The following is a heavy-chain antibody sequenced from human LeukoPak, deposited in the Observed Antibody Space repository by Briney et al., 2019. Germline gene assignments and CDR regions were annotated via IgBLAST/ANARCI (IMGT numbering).Heavy chain of an antibody. CDR3: TRAATVEQWLVRGGYYMDV. V-gene: IGHV3-49*04. J-gene: IGHJ6*03. Sequence: SLRLSCTASGCTFGDYARSWVRQAPGKGLEWVGFISSKAYGGTTEYAASVKGSFTISRDDSKSIAYLQMNSLKTEDTAVYYCTRAATVEQWLVRGGYYMDVWGKGTTVMVSS. CDR2: ISSKAYGGTT. D-gene: IGHD6-19*01. CDR1: GCTFGDYA.